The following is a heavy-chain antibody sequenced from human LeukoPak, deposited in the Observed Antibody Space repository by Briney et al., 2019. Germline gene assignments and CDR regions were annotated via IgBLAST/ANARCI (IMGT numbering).Heavy chain of an antibody. J-gene: IGHJ4*02. CDR2: ISAHNGDT. CDR1: GYTLTNYN. Sequence: ASLKVSCKASGYTLTNYNVSWVRQAPGHGLEWIAWISAHNGDTKYAHTLLGRVTVTTDTSTSAVFMELKSLTFDDTAFYYCATERGVAALGSSSLDRWGQGTLVTVSS. D-gene: IGHD6-13*01. CDR3: ATERGVAALGSSSLDR. V-gene: IGHV1-18*01.